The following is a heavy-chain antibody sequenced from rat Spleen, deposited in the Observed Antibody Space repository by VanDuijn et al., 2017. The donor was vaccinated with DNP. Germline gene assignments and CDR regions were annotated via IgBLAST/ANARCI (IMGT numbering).Heavy chain of an antibody. V-gene: IGHV5-25*01. CDR3: ATSSYFGYDYGFAY. J-gene: IGHJ3*01. CDR1: GFTFSNYD. CDR2: ISPSGDTT. Sequence: EVQLVESGGGLVQPGRSLKLSCAASGFTFSNYDMAWVRQAPTKGLEWVASISPSGDTTYYRESVKGRFTVSRDNGKSTLYLQMDSLRSEDTATYYCATSSYFGYDYGFAYWGQGTLVTVSS. D-gene: IGHD1-7*01.